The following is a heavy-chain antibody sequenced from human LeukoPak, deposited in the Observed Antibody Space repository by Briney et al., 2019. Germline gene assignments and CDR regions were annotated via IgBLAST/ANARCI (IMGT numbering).Heavy chain of an antibody. CDR1: GFTFSTYA. D-gene: IGHD7-27*01. CDR2: ISGSGGST. J-gene: IGHJ4*02. V-gene: IGHV3-23*01. Sequence: TGGSLRLSCAVSGFTFSTYAMSSVRQAPGKGLEWVSAISGSGGSTYYADSVKGRFTISRDNSKNTLYLQINSLRAEDTAIYYCAKDRRNWGSRVDYWGQGTLVTVSS. CDR3: AKDRRNWGSRVDY.